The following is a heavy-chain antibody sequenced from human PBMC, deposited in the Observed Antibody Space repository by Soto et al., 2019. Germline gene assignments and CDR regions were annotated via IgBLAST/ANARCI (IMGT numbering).Heavy chain of an antibody. Sequence: GASVKVSCKASGYTFTSYAMHWVRQATGQRLEWMGWINAGNGNTNYAQKLQGRVTMTTDTSTSTAYMELRSLRSDDTAVYYCARGEIGYCTNGVCPIHWFDPWGQGTLVTVSS. J-gene: IGHJ5*02. D-gene: IGHD2-8*01. CDR2: INAGNGNT. CDR1: GYTFTSYA. V-gene: IGHV1-3*01. CDR3: ARGEIGYCTNGVCPIHWFDP.